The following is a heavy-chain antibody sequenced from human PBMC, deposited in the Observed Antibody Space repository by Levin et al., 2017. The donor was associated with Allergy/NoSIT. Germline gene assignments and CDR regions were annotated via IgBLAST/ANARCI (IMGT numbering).Heavy chain of an antibody. D-gene: IGHD4-23*01. CDR2: ISSDGSTS. J-gene: IGHJ4*02. CDR1: GFIFSNYG. Sequence: GESLKISCAVSGFIFSNYGMHWVRQAPGKGLEWVASISSDGSTSSYADSVKGRFTISRDNSRNTLYLEMNSLRPEDTAVYHCANRGNVYIAIVYWGQGTLVTVSS. CDR3: ANRGNVYIAIVY. V-gene: IGHV3-30*18.